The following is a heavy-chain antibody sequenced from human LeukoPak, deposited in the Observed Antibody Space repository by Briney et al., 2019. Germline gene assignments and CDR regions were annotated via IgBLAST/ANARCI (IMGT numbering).Heavy chain of an antibody. CDR1: GFTFSSYG. CDR3: AKDSLYYGSGEDLDY. Sequence: PGRSLRLSCAASGFTFSSYGMHWVRQAPGKGLEWVAVISYDGSNKYYADSVKGRSTISRDNSKNTLYLQMNSLRAEDTAVYYCAKDSLYYGSGEDLDYWGQGTLVTVSS. CDR2: ISYDGSNK. V-gene: IGHV3-30*18. J-gene: IGHJ4*02. D-gene: IGHD3-10*01.